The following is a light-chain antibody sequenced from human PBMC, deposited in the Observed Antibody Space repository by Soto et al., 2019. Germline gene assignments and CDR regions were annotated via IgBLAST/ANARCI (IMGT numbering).Light chain of an antibody. CDR1: TSNIGSNT. V-gene: IGLV1-44*01. CDR3: ATWDNSLNCYV. J-gene: IGLJ1*01. Sequence: QSVLTQPPSASGTPGQRVTISCSGSTSNIGSNTVSWYQQVPETAPKLLINYDNQRPSWVPDRFSGSKSGTSASLAISELQSEDEADYYCATWDNSLNCYVLGTGTKLTVL. CDR2: YDN.